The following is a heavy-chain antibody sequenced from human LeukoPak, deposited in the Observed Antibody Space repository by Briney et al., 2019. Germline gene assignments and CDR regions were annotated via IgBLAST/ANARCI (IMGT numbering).Heavy chain of an antibody. Sequence: SQTLSLTCTVSGGSISSGDYYRSWIRQPPGTGLEWLGYIYYSGSTYYNPSLKSRVTISVDTSKTQFSLKLSSVTAADTAVYYCARTHSDCSSTSCYSVANYYFDYWGQGTLVTVSS. D-gene: IGHD2-2*01. J-gene: IGHJ4*02. V-gene: IGHV4-30-4*08. CDR2: IYYSGST. CDR1: GGSISSGDYY. CDR3: ARTHSDCSSTSCYSVANYYFDY.